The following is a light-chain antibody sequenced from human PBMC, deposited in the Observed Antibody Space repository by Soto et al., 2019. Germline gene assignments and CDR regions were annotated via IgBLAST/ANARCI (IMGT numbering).Light chain of an antibody. CDR3: QQRSNWPPIT. CDR1: QSVGSS. J-gene: IGKJ5*01. V-gene: IGKV3-11*01. Sequence: EIVLTQSPATLSLSPGERATLSCRASQSVGSSLAWYQQKPGQAPRLLISDASNRATGIPARFSGSGSGTDFTLTISSLEPEDFAVYYCQQRSNWPPITFGQGTRLEIK. CDR2: DAS.